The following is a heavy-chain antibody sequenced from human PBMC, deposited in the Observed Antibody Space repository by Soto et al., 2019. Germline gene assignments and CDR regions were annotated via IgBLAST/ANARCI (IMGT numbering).Heavy chain of an antibody. J-gene: IGHJ4*02. V-gene: IGHV1-18*01. CDR1: GYTFTSYG. D-gene: IGHD5-12*01. Sequence: GASVKVSCKASGYTFTSYGISWVRQAPGQGLEWMGWISAYNGNTNYAQKLQGRVTMTTDTSTSTAYMELRSLRSDDTAVYYCARVEYSGYDSSDFDYWGQGTLVTVS. CDR2: ISAYNGNT. CDR3: ARVEYSGYDSSDFDY.